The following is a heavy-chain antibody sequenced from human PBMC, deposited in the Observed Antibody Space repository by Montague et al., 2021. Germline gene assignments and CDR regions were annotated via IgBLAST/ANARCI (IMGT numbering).Heavy chain of an antibody. D-gene: IGHD2-21*02. CDR2: VYYSRST. J-gene: IGHJ6*02. V-gene: IGHV4-59*01. CDR3: AVTKPYYYYGIDV. Sequence: SETLSLTCSVSGASISAYYWSWIRLPPGKGLEWIGYVYYSRSTNYNPSLNNRITISVDTSKNQFSLKLSSVTAADTALYYCAVTKPYYYYGIDVWGQGTTVTVSS. CDR1: GASISAYY.